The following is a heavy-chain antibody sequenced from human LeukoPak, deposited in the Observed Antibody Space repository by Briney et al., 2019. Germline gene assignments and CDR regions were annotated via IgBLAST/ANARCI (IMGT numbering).Heavy chain of an antibody. CDR3: ARERGYRYGSLDY. CDR2: ISGRGGST. J-gene: IGHJ4*02. V-gene: IGHV3-23*01. Sequence: PGGSLRLSCAAPGFAFSSYAMSWVRQAPGKGLEWVSGISGRGGSTFYADSVKGRFTISRDNSKNTLYLQMNSLRAEDTAVYYCARERGYRYGSLDYWGQGTLVTVSS. CDR1: GFAFSSYA. D-gene: IGHD5-18*01.